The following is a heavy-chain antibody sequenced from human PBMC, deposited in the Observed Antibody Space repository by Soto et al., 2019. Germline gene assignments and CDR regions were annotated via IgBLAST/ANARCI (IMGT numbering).Heavy chain of an antibody. CDR2: IYGNDDQ. D-gene: IGHD1-7*01. CDR1: GFSLNTSGVG. J-gene: IGHJ4*02. Sequence: QITLKESGPTLVKPTQTLTLTCTFSGFSLNTSGVGVGWVRQPPGKALEWLALIYGNDDQRYNLFLKNSLTTTTDTSRDKVVLIKTPMDPVDTATYYCAHANNWDYRTHCYFDYWGQGTLVTVS. V-gene: IGHV2-5*01. CDR3: AHANNWDYRTHCYFDY.